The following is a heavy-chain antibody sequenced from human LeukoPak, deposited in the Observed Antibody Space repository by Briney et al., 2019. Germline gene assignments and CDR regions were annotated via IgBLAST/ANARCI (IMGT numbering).Heavy chain of an antibody. J-gene: IGHJ4*02. CDR3: ARAATQVFYYSDY. CDR2: IWYDGSNK. Sequence: GGSLRLSCAASGFTFSSYGMHWVRQAPGKGLEWVAVIWYDGSNKYYADSVKGRFTISRDNSKNTLYLQMNSLRVEDTAVYYCARAATQVFYYSDYWGQGTLVTVSS. V-gene: IGHV3-33*01. CDR1: GFTFSSYG. D-gene: IGHD2/OR15-2a*01.